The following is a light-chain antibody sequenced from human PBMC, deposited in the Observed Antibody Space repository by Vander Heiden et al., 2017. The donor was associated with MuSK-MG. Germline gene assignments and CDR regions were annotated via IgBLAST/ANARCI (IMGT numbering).Light chain of an antibody. CDR1: SSNIGSNY. CDR3: AAWDDSLSGFYV. Sequence: QSVLTQPPSASGPPGPRVPLSSSGSSSNIGSNYVYWYQQLPGTAPKLLIYSNNQRPSGVPDRFSGSKSGTSASLAISGLRSEDEADYYCAAWDDSLSGFYVFGTGTKVTVL. CDR2: SNN. V-gene: IGLV1-47*02. J-gene: IGLJ1*01.